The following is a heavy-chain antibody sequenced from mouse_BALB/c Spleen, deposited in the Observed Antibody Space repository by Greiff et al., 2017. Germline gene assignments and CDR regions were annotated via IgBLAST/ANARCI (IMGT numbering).Heavy chain of an antibody. CDR2: IRNKANGYTT. CDR3: AREAFTTVVTPFAY. CDR1: GFTFTDYY. V-gene: IGHV7-3*02. D-gene: IGHD1-1*01. J-gene: IGHJ3*01. Sequence: EVQGVESGGGLVQPGGSLRLSCATSGFTFTDYYMSWVRQPPGKALEWLGFIRNKANGYTTEYSASVKGRFTISRDNSQSILYLQMNTLRAEDSATYYCAREAFTTVVTPFAYWGQGTLVTVSA.